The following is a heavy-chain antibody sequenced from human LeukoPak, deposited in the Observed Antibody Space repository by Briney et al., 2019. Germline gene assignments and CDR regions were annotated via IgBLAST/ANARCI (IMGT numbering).Heavy chain of an antibody. Sequence: GRSLRLSCAASGFTFDDYAMHWVRQAPGKGLEWASGISWNSGSIGYADSVKGRFTISRDNAKNSLYLQMNSLRAEDMALYYCAKDLQWELLLAFDIWGQGTMVTVSS. CDR1: GFTFDDYA. J-gene: IGHJ3*02. V-gene: IGHV3-9*03. CDR3: AKDLQWELLLAFDI. CDR2: ISWNSGSI. D-gene: IGHD1-26*01.